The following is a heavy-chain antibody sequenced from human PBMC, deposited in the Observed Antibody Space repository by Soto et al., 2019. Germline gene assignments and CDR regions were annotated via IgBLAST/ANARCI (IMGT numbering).Heavy chain of an antibody. V-gene: IGHV3-23*01. J-gene: IGHJ4*02. D-gene: IGHD3-10*01. CDR1: GFTFSSYA. Sequence: GGSLRLSCAASGFTFSSYAMSWVRQAPGKGLEWVSAISGSGGSTYYADSVKGRFTISRDNSKNTLYLQMNSLRAEDTAVYYCALVVRGVINFDYWGQGTLVTVSS. CDR3: ALVVRGVINFDY. CDR2: ISGSGGST.